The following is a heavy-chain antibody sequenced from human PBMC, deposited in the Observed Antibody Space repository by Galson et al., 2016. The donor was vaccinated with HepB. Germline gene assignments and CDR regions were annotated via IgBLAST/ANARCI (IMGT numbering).Heavy chain of an antibody. Sequence: SVKVSCKASGYTFTNYYMHWVRQALGQGLQWMGIINPTGSSTSYAQKFQGRVTLTRDTSTSTVYMELSSLRSEDTAVYYCARSPQWLEHFDYWGQGTLVTVSS. CDR1: GYTFTNYY. CDR2: INPTGSST. J-gene: IGHJ4*02. D-gene: IGHD6-19*01. V-gene: IGHV1-46*01. CDR3: ARSPQWLEHFDY.